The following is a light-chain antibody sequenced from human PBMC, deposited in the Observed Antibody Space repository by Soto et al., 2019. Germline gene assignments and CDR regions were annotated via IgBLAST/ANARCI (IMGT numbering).Light chain of an antibody. CDR1: SSNIGSNT. V-gene: IGLV1-44*01. CDR3: AAWYDSRNGQVV. CDR2: SNN. J-gene: IGLJ2*01. Sequence: QSVLTQPPSASGTPGQRVTISCSGSSSNIGSNTVNWYQQLPGTAPKLLIYSNNQRPSGVPDRFSGSKSGTSASLTISGLQSEDEADYYFAAWYDSRNGQVVFGAVTKLTVL.